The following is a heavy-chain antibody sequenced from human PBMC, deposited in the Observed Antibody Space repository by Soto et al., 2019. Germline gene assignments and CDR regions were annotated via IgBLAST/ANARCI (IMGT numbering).Heavy chain of an antibody. J-gene: IGHJ6*02. CDR3: ARYIPGVRYYGMDV. D-gene: IGHD2-2*01. CDR2: IGESGTPT. Sequence: PGGSLRLSCAASGFTFNNYAMNWVRQAPGKGLEWVSLIGESGTPTYYADSVKGRFTISRDNSGNTLFLEMYSLRAEDTAVYYCARYIPGVRYYGMDVWGQGTTVTVSS. V-gene: IGHV3-23*01. CDR1: GFTFNNYA.